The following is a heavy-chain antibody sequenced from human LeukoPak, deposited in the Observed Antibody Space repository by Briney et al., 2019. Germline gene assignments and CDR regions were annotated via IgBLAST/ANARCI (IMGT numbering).Heavy chain of an antibody. V-gene: IGHV3-30*04. Sequence: PGRSLRLSCAASGFTFSSYAMHWVRQAPGKGLEWAAVISYDGSNKYYADSVEGRFTISRDNSKNTLYLQMNSLRAEDTAVYYCARGALRVFDYWGQGTLVTVSS. CDR2: ISYDGSNK. D-gene: IGHD2-15*01. CDR3: ARGALRVFDY. CDR1: GFTFSSYA. J-gene: IGHJ4*02.